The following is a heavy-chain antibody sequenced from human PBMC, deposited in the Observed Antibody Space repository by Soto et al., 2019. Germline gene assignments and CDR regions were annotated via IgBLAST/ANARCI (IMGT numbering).Heavy chain of an antibody. V-gene: IGHV5-10-1*01. Sequence: GESLKISCQGSGYNFTTYWINWVRQMPGKGLEWMGRIDPSDSYTDYSPSFQGHVTISADKSIRTAYVQWTSLRASDTAMYYCARLHPSHAFNIWGQGTMVTVSS. CDR3: ARLHPSHAFNI. CDR2: IDPSDSYT. J-gene: IGHJ3*02. CDR1: GYNFTTYW.